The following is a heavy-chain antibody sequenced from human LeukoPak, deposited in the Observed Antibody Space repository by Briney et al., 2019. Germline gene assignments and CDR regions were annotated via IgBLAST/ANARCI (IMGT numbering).Heavy chain of an antibody. CDR2: ISGSGGST. Sequence: PGGSLRFSCAASGFAFSSYAMSWVRQAPGKWLEWVSAISGSGGSTYYADSVKGRFTISRDNSTNTLYLQMNSLRAEDTPVYYCAKAFSYSSSSNFGYWGQGTLVTVSS. J-gene: IGHJ4*02. CDR1: GFAFSSYA. CDR3: AKAFSYSSSSNFGY. V-gene: IGHV3-23*01. D-gene: IGHD6-6*01.